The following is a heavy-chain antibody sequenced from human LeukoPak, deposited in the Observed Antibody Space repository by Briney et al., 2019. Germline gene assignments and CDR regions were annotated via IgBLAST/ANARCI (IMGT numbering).Heavy chain of an antibody. CDR1: GYSFTSYW. V-gene: IGHV5-51*01. CDR2: IYPGDSDT. Sequence: HGESPKISCKGSGYSFTSYWIGWVRQMPGKGLEWMGIIYPGDSDTRYSPSFQGQVTISADKSISTAYLQWSSLKASDTAMYYCARLYYGSGSYYRRASKLGYYFDYWGQGTLVTVSS. D-gene: IGHD3-10*01. J-gene: IGHJ4*02. CDR3: ARLYYGSGSYYRRASKLGYYFDY.